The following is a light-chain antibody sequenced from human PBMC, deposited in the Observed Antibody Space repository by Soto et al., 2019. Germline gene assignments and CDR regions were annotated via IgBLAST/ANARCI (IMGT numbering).Light chain of an antibody. CDR3: QQSYGTLSYT. V-gene: IGKV1-39*01. J-gene: IGKJ2*01. CDR2: SAS. Sequence: DIQLTQSPSSLSASVGDRVTITCRASQSISVYLNWYQQKPGKAPNLLIYSASSLRSGVPSRFSGSGSGTDFTLTIDSLQPEDFGTYYCQQSYGTLSYTFGQGTKLEIK. CDR1: QSISVY.